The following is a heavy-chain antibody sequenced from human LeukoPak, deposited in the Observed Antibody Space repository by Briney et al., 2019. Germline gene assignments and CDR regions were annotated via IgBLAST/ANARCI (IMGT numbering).Heavy chain of an antibody. V-gene: IGHV3-23*01. Sequence: GGSLRLSCVVSGLTFSDYGMSWVRQAPGKGLEWVSAISDSGNTYHADSVKGRFTISRDSSKNTLFLQMNRLRPEDAAVYYCAKAPVTTCRGAYCYPFDYWGQGTLVTVSS. J-gene: IGHJ4*02. CDR3: AKAPVTTCRGAYCYPFDY. CDR1: GLTFSDYG. D-gene: IGHD2-21*01. CDR2: ISDSGNT.